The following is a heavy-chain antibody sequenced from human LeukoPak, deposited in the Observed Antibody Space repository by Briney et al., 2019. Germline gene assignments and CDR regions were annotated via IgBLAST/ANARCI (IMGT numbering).Heavy chain of an antibody. V-gene: IGHV3-23*01. CDR3: AKDINSDQWLVPRHYYYYYGMDV. D-gene: IGHD6-19*01. CDR2: ISGSGGST. CDR1: GFTFSDYY. J-gene: IGHJ6*02. Sequence: PGGSLRLSCAASGFTFSDYYMTWVRQAPEKGLEWVSAISGSGGSTYYADSVKGRFTISRDNSKNTLYLQMNSLRAEDTAVYYCAKDINSDQWLVPRHYYYYYGMDVWGQGTTVTVSS.